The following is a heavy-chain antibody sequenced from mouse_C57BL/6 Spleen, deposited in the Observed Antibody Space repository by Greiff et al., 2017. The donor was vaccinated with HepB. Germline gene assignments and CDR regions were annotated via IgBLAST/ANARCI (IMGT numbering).Heavy chain of an antibody. J-gene: IGHJ4*01. D-gene: IGHD6-1*01. CDR2: IWSDGST. CDR3: ARHALNPYAMDY. Sequence: VKLVESGPGLVAPSQSLSITCTVSGFSLTSYGVHWVRQPPGKGLEWLVVIWSDGSTTYNSALKSRLSISKDNSKSQVFLKMNSLQTDYTAMYYCARHALNPYAMDYWGQGTSVTVSS. V-gene: IGHV2-6-1*01. CDR1: GFSLTSYG.